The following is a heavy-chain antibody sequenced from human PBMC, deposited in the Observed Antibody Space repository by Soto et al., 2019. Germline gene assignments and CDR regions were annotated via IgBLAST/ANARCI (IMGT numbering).Heavy chain of an antibody. CDR1: GFTFSSYE. Sequence: GGSLRLSCAVSGFTFSSYEMNWVRQAPGKGLEWVSYIGTSGKTIYYADSVRGRFTISRDNAKNSLYLQMNSLRAEDTAVYFCARDPDTYSGKFDYGLDVWGRGTTVTVSS. CDR3: ARDPDTYSGKFDYGLDV. J-gene: IGHJ6*02. V-gene: IGHV3-48*03. D-gene: IGHD4-4*01. CDR2: IGTSGKTI.